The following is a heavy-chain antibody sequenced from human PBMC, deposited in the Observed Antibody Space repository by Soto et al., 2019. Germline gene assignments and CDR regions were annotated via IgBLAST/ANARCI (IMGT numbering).Heavy chain of an antibody. CDR3: ARHTAMGFYYYYGMDV. D-gene: IGHD5-18*01. J-gene: IGHJ6*02. V-gene: IGHV5-10-1*01. Sequence: GESLKISCKGSGYSFTSYWISWVRQMPGKGLEWMGRIDPSDSYTNYSPSFQGHVTISADKSISTAYLQWSSLKASDTAMYYCARHTAMGFYYYYGMDVWGQGTTVTVS. CDR1: GYSFTSYW. CDR2: IDPSDSYT.